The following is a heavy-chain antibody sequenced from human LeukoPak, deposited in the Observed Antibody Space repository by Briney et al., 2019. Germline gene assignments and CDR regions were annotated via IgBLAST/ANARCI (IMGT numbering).Heavy chain of an antibody. CDR1: GYTFTSYY. CDR3: ARPLAPVMLNAFDI. J-gene: IGHJ3*02. D-gene: IGHD2-8*01. CDR2: INPSDGST. V-gene: IGHV1-46*01. Sequence: ASVKVSCKASGYTFTSYYIHWVRQAPGQGLEWMGIINPSDGSTGYAQRFQGRVSMTRDTSTSTVYMELSSLRSEDTAVYYCARPLAPVMLNAFDIWGQGTMVTVSS.